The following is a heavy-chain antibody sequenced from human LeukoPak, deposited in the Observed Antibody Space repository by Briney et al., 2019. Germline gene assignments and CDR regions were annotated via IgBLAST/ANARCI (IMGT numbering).Heavy chain of an antibody. D-gene: IGHD3-10*01. Sequence: ASVKVSCKASGYTFTSYYMHWVRQAPGQGLEWMGWINPNSGGTNYAQKFQGRVTMTRDTSISTAYMELSRLRSDDTAVYYCARAWGGSGSYPFDYWGQGTLVTVSS. CDR3: ARAWGGSGSYPFDY. CDR1: GYTFTSYY. CDR2: INPNSGGT. J-gene: IGHJ4*02. V-gene: IGHV1-2*02.